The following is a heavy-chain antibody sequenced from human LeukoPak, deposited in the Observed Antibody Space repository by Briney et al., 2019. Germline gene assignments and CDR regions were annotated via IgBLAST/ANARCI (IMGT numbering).Heavy chain of an antibody. J-gene: IGHJ4*02. Sequence: GGSLRLSCAASGFTFSNYGMSWVRQAPGMGLEWVSTISGPGSSTYYADSVKGRFTISRDNSKNTLYLQMNSLRAEDTALYYCAKGRLPVAATLGYWGQGTLVTVSS. CDR1: GFTFSNYG. CDR3: AKGRLPVAATLGY. CDR2: ISGPGSST. D-gene: IGHD6-19*01. V-gene: IGHV3-23*01.